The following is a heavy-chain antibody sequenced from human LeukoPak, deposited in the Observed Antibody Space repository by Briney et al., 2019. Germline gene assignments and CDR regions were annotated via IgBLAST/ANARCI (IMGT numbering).Heavy chain of an antibody. CDR2: ISGGGGST. J-gene: IGHJ4*02. CDR1: GFTFASYS. D-gene: IGHD1-26*01. CDR3: AKGGKWDVTPFDY. Sequence: PGGSLRLSCAASGFTFASYSMNWVRQAPGKGLEWVSTISGGGGSTYYADSVKGRFTISRDNSKNTLYLQVNSLRAEDTAVYYCAKGGKWDVTPFDYWGQESLLTVSS. V-gene: IGHV3-23*01.